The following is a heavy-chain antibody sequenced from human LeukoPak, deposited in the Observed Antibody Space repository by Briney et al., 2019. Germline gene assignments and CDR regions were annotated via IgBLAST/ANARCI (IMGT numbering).Heavy chain of an antibody. D-gene: IGHD3-10*01. CDR3: ARAGITPRRYYGMDV. CDR1: GFTFSSYW. V-gene: IGHV3-74*01. J-gene: IGHJ6*04. CDR2: INSDGCST. Sequence: PGGSLRLSCAASGFTFSSYWMHWVRHSPGKGLVWVSRINSDGCSTSYADSVKGRFTISRDNAKNTLYLQMNSLRAEDTAVYYCARAGITPRRYYGMDVWGKGTTVTVSS.